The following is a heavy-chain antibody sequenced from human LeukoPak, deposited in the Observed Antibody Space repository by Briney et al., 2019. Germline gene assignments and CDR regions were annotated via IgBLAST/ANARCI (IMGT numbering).Heavy chain of an antibody. D-gene: IGHD6-6*01. V-gene: IGHV4-61*02. J-gene: IGHJ4*02. CDR3: ARDLGSSSPRGY. CDR2: VYTNGQT. CDR1: GDSITSGTYY. Sequence: PSETLSLTCTVSGDSITSGTYYWTWIRQPAGKGLEWIGRVYTNGQTNYKPSLKSRVSISLDTSKNHFSLRLSSVTATDTAVYYCARDLGSSSPRGYWGQGTLVTVSS.